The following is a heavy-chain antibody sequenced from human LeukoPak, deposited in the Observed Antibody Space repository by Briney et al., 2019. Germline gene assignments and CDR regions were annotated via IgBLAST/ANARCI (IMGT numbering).Heavy chain of an antibody. CDR1: GGTFRNYA. CDR2: VIPMLGSA. J-gene: IGHJ5*02. Sequence: VASVKVSCKASGGTFRNYALGWVRQAPGQGLEWVGRVIPMLGSADYAQKFQGRVTITADRSTSTAYMELSNLRSEDTAMYYCAKVPVDSNYWPWGQGTLVTVSS. CDR3: AKVPVDSNYWP. V-gene: IGHV1-69*04. D-gene: IGHD5-12*01.